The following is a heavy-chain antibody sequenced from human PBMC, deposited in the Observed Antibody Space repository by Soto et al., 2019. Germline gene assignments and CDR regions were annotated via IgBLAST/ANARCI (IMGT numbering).Heavy chain of an antibody. J-gene: IGHJ6*02. V-gene: IGHV4-30-4*01. CDR3: ARDQSYGDYYYGMDV. D-gene: IGHD4-17*01. CDR1: GGSISSGDYY. Sequence: SETLSLTYTVSGGSISSGDYYWSWIRQPPGKGLEWIGYIYYSGSTYYNPSLKSRVTISVDTSKNQFSLKLSSVTAADTAVYYCARDQSYGDYYYGMDVWGQGTTVTVSS. CDR2: IYYSGST.